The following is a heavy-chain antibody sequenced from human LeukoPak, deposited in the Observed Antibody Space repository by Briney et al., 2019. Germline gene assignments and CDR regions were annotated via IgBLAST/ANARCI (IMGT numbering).Heavy chain of an antibody. D-gene: IGHD1-26*01. CDR3: ARDPFVGIPDYFGS. V-gene: IGHV3-30-3*01. J-gene: IGHJ4*02. CDR1: GFTFSNYA. CDR2: IAHDVSNI. Sequence: GGSLRLSCAASGFTFSNYAMRWVRQAPGKGLQWVAVIAHDVSNIYYADSVRGRFTISRDNSKNMLFLQMNSLTSEDTAVYYCARDPFVGIPDYFGSWGQGTLVAVSS.